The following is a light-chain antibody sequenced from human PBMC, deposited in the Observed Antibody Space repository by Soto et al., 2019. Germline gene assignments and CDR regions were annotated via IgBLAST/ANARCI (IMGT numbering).Light chain of an antibody. V-gene: IGLV1-47*01. CDR3: AAWDDSLSGVV. CDR1: SSNIGSNY. Sequence: QSVLTQPPSASGTPGQRVTISCSGSSSNIGSNYVYWYQQLPGTAPRLLIYRNDQRPSGVPDQFSGSKSGTSGSLAISGLRSEDEADYYCAAWDDSLSGVVFGGGTQLTVL. CDR2: RND. J-gene: IGLJ2*01.